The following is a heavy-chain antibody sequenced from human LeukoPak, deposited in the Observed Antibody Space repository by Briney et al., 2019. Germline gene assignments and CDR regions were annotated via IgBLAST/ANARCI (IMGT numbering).Heavy chain of an antibody. CDR2: MNPNSGNT. V-gene: IGHV1-8*01. D-gene: IGHD3-22*01. Sequence: ASVKVSCKAPGYTFTSYDINWVRQATGQGLEWMGWMNPNSGNTGYAQKFQGRVTMTRNTSISTAYMELSSLRSEDTAVYYCAADYDSSGYYGYWGQGTLVTVSS. J-gene: IGHJ4*02. CDR1: GYTFTSYD. CDR3: AADYDSSGYYGY.